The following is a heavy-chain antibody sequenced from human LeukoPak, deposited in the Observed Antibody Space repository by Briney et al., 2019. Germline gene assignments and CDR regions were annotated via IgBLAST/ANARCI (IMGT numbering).Heavy chain of an antibody. CDR3: ARGDYEQSYYYCYMDV. Sequence: GGSLRLSCTASGFIFSSYWMHWVRRGPGKGLVWVARINYDGITTTYADPVKGRFTISRDNAKNTLYLQINSLRDEDTAVYYCARGDYEQSYYYCYMDVWGKGTTVTVSS. CDR1: GFIFSSYW. J-gene: IGHJ6*03. CDR2: INYDGITT. D-gene: IGHD3-16*01. V-gene: IGHV3-74*01.